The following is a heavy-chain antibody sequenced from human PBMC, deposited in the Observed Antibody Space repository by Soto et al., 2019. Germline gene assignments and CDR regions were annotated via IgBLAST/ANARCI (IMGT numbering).Heavy chain of an antibody. V-gene: IGHV1-18*01. CDR2: ISAYNGNT. D-gene: IGHD5-18*01. CDR3: ASGPPMVTRNYYYGMDV. CDR1: GYTFTSYG. Sequence: QVQLVQSGAEVKKPGASVKVSCKASGYTFTSYGISWVRQAPGQGLEWMGWISAYNGNTNYAQKLQGRVTMTTDTSTSTAYMELRSLRSDDTAVYYCASGPPMVTRNYYYGMDVWGQGTTVTVSS. J-gene: IGHJ6*02.